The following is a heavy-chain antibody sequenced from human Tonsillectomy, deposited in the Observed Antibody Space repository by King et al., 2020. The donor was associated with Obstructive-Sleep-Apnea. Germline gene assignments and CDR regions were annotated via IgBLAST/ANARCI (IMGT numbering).Heavy chain of an antibody. CDR3: AKDVEMATITHFDY. CDR2: MIWYSGSI. V-gene: IGHV3-9*01. J-gene: IGHJ4*02. D-gene: IGHD5-24*01. CDR1: GFTFVDYA. Sequence: VQLGESGGGLVQPGRSLRLSWAASGFTFVDYAMHWVRQAPGKGLEWVSGMIWYSGSIGFADSVKGRFTISRDNAKNSLYLQMNSLRAEDTALYYCAKDVEMATITHFDYWGQGTLVTVSS.